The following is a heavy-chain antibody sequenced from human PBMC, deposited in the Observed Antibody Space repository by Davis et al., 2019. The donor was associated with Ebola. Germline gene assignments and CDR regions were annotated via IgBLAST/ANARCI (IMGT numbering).Heavy chain of an antibody. CDR1: GFTFSSYS. CDR2: ISSSSSYI. J-gene: IGHJ6*02. CDR3: ARDGHTYYYDSSQNGMDV. Sequence: GESLKISCAASGFTFSSYSMNWVRQAPGKGLEWVSSISSSSSYIYYADSVKGRFTISRDNAKNSLYLQMNSLRAEDTAVYYCARDGHTYYYDSSQNGMDVWGQGTLVTVSS. V-gene: IGHV3-21*01. D-gene: IGHD3-22*01.